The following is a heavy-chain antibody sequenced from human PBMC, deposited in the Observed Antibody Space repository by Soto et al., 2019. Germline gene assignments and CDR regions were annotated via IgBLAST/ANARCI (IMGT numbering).Heavy chain of an antibody. J-gene: IGHJ4*02. V-gene: IGHV3-7*01. CDR3: ASWDGYNKYFFG. CDR1: GFTLSTYS. D-gene: IGHD4-4*01. Sequence: PRGSLRLSFAASGFTLSTYSLSSVRQAPWKVLEWVANIKQDGSEKYYWDAVKERFTISRDKAKDPLYLQMNSLRAEDTAVYYCASWDGYNKYFFGWGQGTMVPVS. CDR2: IKQDGSEK.